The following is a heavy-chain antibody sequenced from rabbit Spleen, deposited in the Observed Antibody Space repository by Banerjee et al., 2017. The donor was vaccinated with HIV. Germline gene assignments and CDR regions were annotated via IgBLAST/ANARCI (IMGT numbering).Heavy chain of an antibody. J-gene: IGHJ4*01. CDR2: IVPIFGVT. CDR3: ARDDGSGGWGHFKL. Sequence: QLKETGGGLVQPGGSLTLSCKASGFDFTTYYMSWVRQAPGKGLEWIGYIVPIFGVTYYANWVNGRFTISSHNAQNTLYLQLNSLTDADTATYFCARDDGSGGWGHFKLWGQGTLVTVS. V-gene: IGHV1S7*01. CDR1: GFDFTTYY. D-gene: IGHD4-1*01.